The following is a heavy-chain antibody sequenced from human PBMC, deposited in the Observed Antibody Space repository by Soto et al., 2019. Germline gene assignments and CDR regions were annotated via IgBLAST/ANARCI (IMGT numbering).Heavy chain of an antibody. CDR1: GVTFSSYA. V-gene: IGHV3-23*01. CDR2: ISGTGGTT. CDR3: ASDIVVVITTTRPPPDY. J-gene: IGHJ4*02. Sequence: GGSLRLSCAASGVTFSSYAMTWVRQAPGKGLEWVSSISGTGGTTYYADSAKGRFTISRDNSKNTLYLQMNSLRADDTAVYYCASDIVVVITTTRPPPDYWGQGTLVTVSS. D-gene: IGHD2-15*01.